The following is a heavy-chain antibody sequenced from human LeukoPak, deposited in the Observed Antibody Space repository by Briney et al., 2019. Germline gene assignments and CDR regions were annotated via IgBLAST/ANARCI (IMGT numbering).Heavy chain of an antibody. D-gene: IGHD6-13*01. CDR1: GYTFTGYY. Sequence: ASVKVSCKASGYTFTGYYMHWVRQAPGQGLEWMGWINPNSGGTNYAQKFQGRVTMTRDASISTAYMELSRLRSDDTAVYYCARGYSSSWYLGYWGQGTLVTVSS. J-gene: IGHJ4*02. CDR2: INPNSGGT. V-gene: IGHV1-2*02. CDR3: ARGYSSSWYLGY.